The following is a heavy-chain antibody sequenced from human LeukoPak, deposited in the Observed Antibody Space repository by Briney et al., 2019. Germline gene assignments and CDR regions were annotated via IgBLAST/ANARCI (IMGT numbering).Heavy chain of an antibody. D-gene: IGHD6-6*01. CDR2: IYPGDSDT. CDR3: ARHPYSSSPGVDYFDY. J-gene: IGHJ4*02. Sequence: GESLKISCKGSGYSFTSYWIGWVRQMPGKGLGWMGIIYPGDSDTRYSPSFQGQVTISADKSISTAYLQWSSLKASDTAMYYCARHPYSSSPGVDYFDYWGQGTLVTVSS. V-gene: IGHV5-51*01. CDR1: GYSFTSYW.